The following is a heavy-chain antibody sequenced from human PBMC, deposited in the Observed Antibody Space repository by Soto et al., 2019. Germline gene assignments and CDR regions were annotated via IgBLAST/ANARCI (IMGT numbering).Heavy chain of an antibody. J-gene: IGHJ2*01. V-gene: IGHV3-30-3*01. CDR1: GFSFNFYA. CDR3: VRDSVGNYGTFWYFDL. Sequence: QVQLVESGGGVVQPGRSLRISCAATGFSFNFYAMYWVRQAPGKGLEWVAMISNDGSSENYADSVRGRFIISRDNSKKTLFLQMNSLRPEDTATYYCVRDSVGNYGTFWYFDLWGRGTLVTVSS. D-gene: IGHD3-10*01. CDR2: ISNDGSSE.